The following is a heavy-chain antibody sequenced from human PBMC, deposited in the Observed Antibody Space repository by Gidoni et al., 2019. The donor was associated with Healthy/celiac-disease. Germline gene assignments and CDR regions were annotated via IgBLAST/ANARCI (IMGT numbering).Heavy chain of an antibody. CDR3: AKGAGTPTD. Sequence: EVQLLESGGGLVQPAGSLRLSCAASGFTFSSYAMGWVRQAPGRGVGWVAAISGSGGSTYYADSVKGRFTISRDNSKNTLYLQMNSLRAEDTAVYYCAKGAGTPTDWGQGTLVTVSS. J-gene: IGHJ4*02. CDR1: GFTFSSYA. CDR2: ISGSGGST. V-gene: IGHV3-23*01. D-gene: IGHD6-13*01.